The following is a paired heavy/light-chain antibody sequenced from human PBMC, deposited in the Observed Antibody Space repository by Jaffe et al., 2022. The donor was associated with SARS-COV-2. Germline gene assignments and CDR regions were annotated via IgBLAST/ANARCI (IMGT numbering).Light chain of an antibody. J-gene: IGKJ2*01. CDR3: QQYNYYYT. CDR2: DAS. V-gene: IGKV3-15*01. CDR1: QSVSSN. Sequence: EIVMTQSPATLSVSPGERATLSCRASQSVSSNLAWYQQKPGQAPRLLIYDASTRATGIPARFSGSGSGTEFTLTISSLQSEDFALYYCQQYNYYYTFGQGTKLEI.
Heavy chain of an antibody. D-gene: IGHD5-12*01. CDR1: GFTFSDYY. V-gene: IGHV3-11*01. CDR3: ARGARTWLRSFDY. J-gene: IGHJ4*02. CDR2: ISSSGSSI. Sequence: QVQLVESGGGLVKPGGSLRLSCAASGFTFSDYYLSWIRQAPGKGLEWISYISSSGSSIYYADSVKGRFTISRDNAKKSVFLQMSSLRVDDTAVYYCARGARTWLRSFDYWGQGTLVTVSS.